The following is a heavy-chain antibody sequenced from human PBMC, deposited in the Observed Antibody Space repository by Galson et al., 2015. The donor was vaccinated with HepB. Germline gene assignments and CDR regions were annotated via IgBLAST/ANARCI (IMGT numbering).Heavy chain of an antibody. Sequence: SLRLSCAASGFTFSSYAMHWVRQAPGMELEWVAVISYDGSNKYYADSVKGRFTISRDNSKNTLYLQMNSLRAEDTAVYYCAKEYSSSSVYYYYGMDVWGQGTTVTVSS. V-gene: IGHV3-30-3*01. CDR3: AKEYSSSSVYYYYGMDV. J-gene: IGHJ6*02. D-gene: IGHD6-6*01. CDR1: GFTFSSYA. CDR2: ISYDGSNK.